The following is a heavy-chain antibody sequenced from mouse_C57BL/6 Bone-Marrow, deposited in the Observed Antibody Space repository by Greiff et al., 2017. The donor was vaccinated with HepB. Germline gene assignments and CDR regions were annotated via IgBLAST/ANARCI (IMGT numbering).Heavy chain of an antibody. Sequence: DVQLVESGPGLVKPSQSLSLTCSVPGYSITSGYYWNWIRQFPGNKLEWMGYISYDGSNNYNPSLKNRISITRDTSKNQFFLKLNSVTTEDTATYYCARGSKFYAMDYWGQGTSVTVSS. J-gene: IGHJ4*01. CDR2: ISYDGSN. CDR1: GYSITSGYY. V-gene: IGHV3-6*01. CDR3: ARGSKFYAMDY. D-gene: IGHD2-5*01.